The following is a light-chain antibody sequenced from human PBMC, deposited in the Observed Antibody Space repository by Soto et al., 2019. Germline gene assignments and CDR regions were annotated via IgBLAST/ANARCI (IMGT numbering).Light chain of an antibody. CDR3: ATWDDTLKGRV. CDR1: SSNIGSNS. Sequence: QSVLTQPPSASGTPGQRVTISCSGSSSNIGSNSVNWYHQVAGTAPKLLIHSDNQRPSGVPDRFSGSKSGTSASLVISGLQSGDEADYYCATWDDTLKGRVFGGGTKLTVL. J-gene: IGLJ3*02. V-gene: IGLV1-44*01. CDR2: SDN.